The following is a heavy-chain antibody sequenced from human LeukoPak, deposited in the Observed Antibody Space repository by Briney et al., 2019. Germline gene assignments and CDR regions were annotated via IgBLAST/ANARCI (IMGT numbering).Heavy chain of an antibody. CDR3: TTDPNDPNWFDP. V-gene: IGHV3-15*01. J-gene: IGHJ5*02. CDR1: GFTFSNAW. Sequence: GGSLRLSCAASGFTFSNAWMSWVRQAPGKGLEWVGRIKSKTDGGTTDHAAPVKGRFTISRDDSKNTLYLQMNSLKNEDTAAYYCTTDPNDPNWFDPWGRGTLVTVSS. CDR2: IKSKTDGGTT. D-gene: IGHD1-1*01.